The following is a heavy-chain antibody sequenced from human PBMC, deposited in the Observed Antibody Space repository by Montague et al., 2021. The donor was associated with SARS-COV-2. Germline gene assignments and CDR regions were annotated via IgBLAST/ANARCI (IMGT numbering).Heavy chain of an antibody. Sequence: SETLSLTCTVSGASFSSSYTYWSWIRQSPGKGLGWIGHIDYGGSPNYSPSLHRRVTISLDTSKDQLSLRLNSATAADTGVYYCATYWQGGSGSGSWGQGTLVTVSS. J-gene: IGHJ5*02. V-gene: IGHV4-61*01. CDR3: ATYWQGGSGSGS. D-gene: IGHD3-10*01. CDR2: IDYGGSP. CDR1: GASFSSSYTY.